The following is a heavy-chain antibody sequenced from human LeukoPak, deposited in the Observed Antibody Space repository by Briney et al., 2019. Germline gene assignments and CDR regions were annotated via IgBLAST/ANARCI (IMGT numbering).Heavy chain of an antibody. CDR2: IDEGGSNA. Sequence: GSLRLSCAASGFTFSNHWMHWVRQAPGKGLVRVSRIDEGGSNAMYADSVKGRFSISRDNAKNTVNLQMNSLRPEDTGVYYCIRDEALWRLDYWGQGTLVTVSS. J-gene: IGHJ4*02. CDR3: IRDEALWRLDY. D-gene: IGHD2-21*01. V-gene: IGHV3-74*03. CDR1: GFTFSNHW.